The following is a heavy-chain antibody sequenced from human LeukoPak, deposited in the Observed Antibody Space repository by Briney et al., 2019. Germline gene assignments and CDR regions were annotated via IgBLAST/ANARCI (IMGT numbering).Heavy chain of an antibody. J-gene: IGHJ4*02. CDR2: ISAQNGDI. D-gene: IGHD3-10*01. V-gene: IGHV1-18*01. CDR3: SRGREGSGRGGPKVVPAALLDY. Sequence: ASVKDSCKAPGYTFTNYGFSWVRQAPGQGLQWLGWISAQNGDIRYAQKFQGRLTVTTDTSTSTVYMELRSLRSDDTAVYFCSRGREGSGRGGPKVVPAALLDYWGQGTLVTVSS. CDR1: GYTFTNYG.